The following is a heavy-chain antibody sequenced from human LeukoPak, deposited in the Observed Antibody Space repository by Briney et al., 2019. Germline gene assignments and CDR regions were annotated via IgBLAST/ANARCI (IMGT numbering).Heavy chain of an antibody. CDR3: ATAGDGYNSDFDY. CDR1: GYTFTGYY. V-gene: IGHV1-2*02. Sequence: RASVKVSCKASGYTFTGYYMHWVRQAPGQGLEWMGCINPNSGGTNYAQKFQGRVTMTRDTSITTAYMELSRLISDDTAVYYCATAGDGYNSDFDYWGQGTLVTVSS. D-gene: IGHD5-24*01. J-gene: IGHJ4*02. CDR2: INPNSGGT.